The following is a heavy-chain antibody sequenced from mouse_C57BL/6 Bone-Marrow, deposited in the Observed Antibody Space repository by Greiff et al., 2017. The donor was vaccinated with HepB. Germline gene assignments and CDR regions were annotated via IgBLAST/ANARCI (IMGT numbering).Heavy chain of an antibody. J-gene: IGHJ4*01. CDR2: IDPSDSYT. D-gene: IGHD2-4*01. CDR1: GYTFTSYW. V-gene: IGHV1-69*01. CDR3: ARRDDYDVYYYAMDY. Sequence: QVQLQQPGAELVMPGASVKLSCKASGYTFTSYWMHWVKQRPGQGLEWIGEIDPSDSYTNYNQKFKGKSTLTVDKSSSTAYMQLSSLTSEDSAVYYCARRDDYDVYYYAMDYWGQGTSVTVSS.